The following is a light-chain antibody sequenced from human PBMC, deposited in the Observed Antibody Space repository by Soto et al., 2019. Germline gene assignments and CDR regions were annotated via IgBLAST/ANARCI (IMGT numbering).Light chain of an antibody. CDR1: QSVSTN. CDR2: GAS. CDR3: QQYNKWPQT. V-gene: IGKV3-15*01. Sequence: EILMTQSPATVSVSPGERATLSCRASQSVSTNLAWYQQKPGQAPSLLIYGASTRATDIPPRFSGSGSGTEFTLTISSLQSEDFEVYYCQQYNKWPQTFGQGTKVDIK. J-gene: IGKJ1*01.